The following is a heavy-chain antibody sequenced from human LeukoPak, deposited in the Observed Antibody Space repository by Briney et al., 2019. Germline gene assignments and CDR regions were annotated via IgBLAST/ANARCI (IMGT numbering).Heavy chain of an antibody. CDR1: GGSISSYY. CDR2: IYYSGST. D-gene: IGHD1-26*01. V-gene: IGHV4-59*01. J-gene: IGHJ5*02. Sequence: SETLSLTCTVSGGSISSYYWSWIRQPPGKGLEWIGYIYYSGSTNYNPSLKSRVTISVDTSKNQFSLKLSSVTAADTAVYYCARDSSSFVGATSWFDPWGQGTLVTVSS. CDR3: ARDSSSFVGATSWFDP.